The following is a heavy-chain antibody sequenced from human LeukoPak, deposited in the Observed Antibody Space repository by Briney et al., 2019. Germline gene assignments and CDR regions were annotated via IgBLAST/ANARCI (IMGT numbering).Heavy chain of an antibody. CDR2: IYYSGST. Sequence: SETLSLTCTVSGGSIGSYYWSWIRQPPGKGLEWIGYIYYSGSTNYNPSLKSRVTISVDTSKNQFSLKLSSVTAADTAVYYCARTYYYGSGSYLYYFDYWGQGTLVTVSS. J-gene: IGHJ4*02. CDR3: ARTYYYGSGSYLYYFDY. V-gene: IGHV4-59*08. D-gene: IGHD3-10*01. CDR1: GGSIGSYY.